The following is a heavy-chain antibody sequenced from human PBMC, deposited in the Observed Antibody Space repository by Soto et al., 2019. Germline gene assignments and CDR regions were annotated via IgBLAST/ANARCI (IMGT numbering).Heavy chain of an antibody. V-gene: IGHV4-30-2*01. Sequence: SETLSLTCAVSGVYISSGGYSWSWIRQPPGKGLEWIGYIYHSGSTYYNPSLKSRVTISVDRSKNQFSLKASDTAMYYCARHGSSASFDPWGQGTLVTVSS. J-gene: IGHJ5*02. CDR1: GVYISSGGYS. D-gene: IGHD2-2*03. CDR3: ARHGSSASFDP. CDR2: IYHSGST.